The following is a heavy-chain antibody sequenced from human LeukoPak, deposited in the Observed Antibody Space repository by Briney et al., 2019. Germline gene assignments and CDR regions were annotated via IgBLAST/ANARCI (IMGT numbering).Heavy chain of an antibody. CDR1: GGSISSTIYY. V-gene: IGHV4-39*01. Sequence: SDTLSLTCTGSGGSISSTIYYWGWIRQPPGKGLDWIGSIYYSGSTYYNPSLKSRVTISVDTSKNQFSLKLSSVTAADTAVYYCARRVKKGPTIVGATRGFDYWGQGTLVTVSS. CDR2: IYYSGST. CDR3: ARRVKKGPTIVGATRGFDY. D-gene: IGHD1-26*01. J-gene: IGHJ4*02.